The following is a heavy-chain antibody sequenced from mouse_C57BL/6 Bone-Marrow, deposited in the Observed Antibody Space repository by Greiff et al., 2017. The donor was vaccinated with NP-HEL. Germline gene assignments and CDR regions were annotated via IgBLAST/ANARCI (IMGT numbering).Heavy chain of an antibody. J-gene: IGHJ3*01. CDR1: GYAFSSSW. V-gene: IGHV1-82*01. CDR2: IYPGDGDT. D-gene: IGHD1-1*02. Sequence: VKLMESGPELVKPGASVKISCKASGYAFSSSWMNWVKQRPGKGLEWIGRIYPGDGDTNYNGKFKGKATLTADKSSSTAYMQLSSLTSEDSAVYFCAYGLFAYWGQGTLVTVSA. CDR3: AYGLFAY.